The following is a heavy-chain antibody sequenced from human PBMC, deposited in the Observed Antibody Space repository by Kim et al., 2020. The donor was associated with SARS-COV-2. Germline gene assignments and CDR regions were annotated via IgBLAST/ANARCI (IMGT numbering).Heavy chain of an antibody. CDR3: AKGSDDCYSNCGYYYYGMDV. D-gene: IGHD2-21*02. V-gene: IGHV3-23*01. Sequence: GGSLRLSCAASGFTFSSYAFNWVRQAPGKGLEWVSAINGDGGYTYYADSVKGRFTISRDNSKNTLYLQMNSLRAEDTAMYYCAKGSDDCYSNCGYYYYGMDVWGQGTTVTVSS. CDR2: INGDGGYT. J-gene: IGHJ6*02. CDR1: GFTFSSYA.